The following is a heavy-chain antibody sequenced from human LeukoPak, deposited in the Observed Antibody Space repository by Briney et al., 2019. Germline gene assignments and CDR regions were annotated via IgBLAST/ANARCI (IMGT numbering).Heavy chain of an antibody. Sequence: SSETLSLTCTVSGGSITSYYWSWIRQPAGKGLEWIGRIYTSGTTKCSPTLKNRVTMSLDASKNQFSLKMSSVTAADTAVYYCARSLWFGEGNWFDPWGQGTLVTVSS. J-gene: IGHJ5*02. CDR3: ARSLWFGEGNWFDP. D-gene: IGHD3-10*01. CDR1: GGSITSYY. CDR2: IYTSGTT. V-gene: IGHV4-4*07.